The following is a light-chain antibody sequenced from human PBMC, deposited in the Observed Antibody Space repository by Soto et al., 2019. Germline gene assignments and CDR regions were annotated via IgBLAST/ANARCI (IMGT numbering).Light chain of an antibody. CDR2: DVS. CDR1: SSDVGGYNY. CDR3: SSYTSSSTLV. Sequence: QSALTQPASVSGSPGQSITISCTGTSSDVGGYNYVSWYQQHPGKAPKLMIYDVSNRPSGVSNRVSGSRSGNTASLTSSGLQAEDEADYYCSSYTSSSTLVFGGGTKVTVL. V-gene: IGLV2-14*01. J-gene: IGLJ2*01.